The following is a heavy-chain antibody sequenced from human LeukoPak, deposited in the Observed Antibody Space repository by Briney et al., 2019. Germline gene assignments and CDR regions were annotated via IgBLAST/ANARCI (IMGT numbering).Heavy chain of an antibody. Sequence: AGGSLRLSCAASGFTFSSYAMSWVRQAPGKGLEWVSAISGSGGSTYHADSVKGRFTISRDNSKNTLYVQMNSLRAEDTAVYFCAKCVMGGDFDNMDVWGKGTTVTVSS. V-gene: IGHV3-23*01. CDR3: AKCVMGGDFDNMDV. D-gene: IGHD2-21*02. J-gene: IGHJ6*03. CDR2: ISGSGGST. CDR1: GFTFSSYA.